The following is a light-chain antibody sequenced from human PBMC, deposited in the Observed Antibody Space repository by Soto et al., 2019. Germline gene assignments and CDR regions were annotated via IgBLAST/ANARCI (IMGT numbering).Light chain of an antibody. CDR2: DVN. J-gene: IGLJ2*01. CDR1: SSDIGAYNY. CDR3: SSYSSGSTPCVV. V-gene: IGLV2-14*03. Sequence: QSVLTQPASVSGSPGQSITISCTGASSDIGAYNYVSWYQQHPGKAPKLMIYDVNSRPSGVSIRFSGSKSGNTASLTISGLQAEDEADYYCSSYSSGSTPCVVFGGGTKLTVL.